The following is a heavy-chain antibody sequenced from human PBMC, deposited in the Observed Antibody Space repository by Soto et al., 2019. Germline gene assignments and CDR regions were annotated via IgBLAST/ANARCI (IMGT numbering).Heavy chain of an antibody. CDR2: ISSSSSYI. J-gene: IGHJ4*02. Sequence: PGGSLRLSCAASGFTFSPYSMNWVRQAPGKGPEWLSSISSSSSYIFYADSVKGRFTVSRDNAKNSLFLQMSSLRADDTAIYYCARDRETGATVTTYYDSWGQGALVTLSS. CDR1: GFTFSPYS. D-gene: IGHD3-10*01. V-gene: IGHV3-21*06. CDR3: ARDRETGATVTTYYDS.